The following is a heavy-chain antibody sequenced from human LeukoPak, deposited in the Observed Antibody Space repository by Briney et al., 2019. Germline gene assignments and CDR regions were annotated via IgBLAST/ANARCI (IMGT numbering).Heavy chain of an antibody. CDR3: AKDRYTYGSLYYFDY. CDR2: ISYDGSNK. V-gene: IGHV3-30*18. Sequence: GRSLRLSCAASGFTFSSYGTHWVRQAPGKGLEWVAVISYDGSNKYYADSVKGRFTISRDNSKNTLYLQMNSLRAEDTAVYYCAKDRYTYGSLYYFDYWGQGTLVTVSS. CDR1: GFTFSSYG. J-gene: IGHJ4*02. D-gene: IGHD5-18*01.